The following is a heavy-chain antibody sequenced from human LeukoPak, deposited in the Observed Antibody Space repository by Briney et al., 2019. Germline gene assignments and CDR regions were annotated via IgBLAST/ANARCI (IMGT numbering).Heavy chain of an antibody. CDR2: IRYDGSNK. V-gene: IGHV3-33*01. Sequence: LPGRSLRLSCAASGFTFSSYGMHWVRQAPGKGLEWVAVIRYDGSNKYYADSVKGRFTISRDNSKNTLYLQMNSLRAEDTAVYYCARGTRRTMIVVVIQDFDYWGQGTLVTVSS. CDR3: ARGTRRTMIVVVIQDFDY. CDR1: GFTFSSYG. D-gene: IGHD3-22*01. J-gene: IGHJ4*02.